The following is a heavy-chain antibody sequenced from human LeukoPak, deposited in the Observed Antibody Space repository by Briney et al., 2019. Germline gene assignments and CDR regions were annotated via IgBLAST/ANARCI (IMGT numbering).Heavy chain of an antibody. J-gene: IGHJ4*02. CDR3: ARDPLRETQRAAAGTGDY. CDR2: IIPIFGTA. D-gene: IGHD6-13*01. V-gene: IGHV1-69*01. Sequence: GSSVKVSCKASGGTFSSYAISWVRQAPGQGLEWMGGIIPIFGTANYAQKFQGRVTITADESTSTAYMELSSLKSEDTAVYYCARDPLRETQRAAAGTGDYWGQGTLVTVSS. CDR1: GGTFSSYA.